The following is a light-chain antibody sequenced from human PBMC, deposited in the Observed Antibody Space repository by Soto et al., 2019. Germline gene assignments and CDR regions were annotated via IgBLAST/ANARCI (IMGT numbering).Light chain of an antibody. CDR1: QSLTNSF. Sequence: EGATLSCRASQSLTNSFIAWYQQKPGQAPRLLIYDTSIRASGIPDRFSGSGSGTDFTLTISRLEPEDFAVYYCQQYYRWPQTFGQGTKVE. CDR2: DTS. CDR3: QQYYRWPQT. J-gene: IGKJ1*01. V-gene: IGKV3-20*01.